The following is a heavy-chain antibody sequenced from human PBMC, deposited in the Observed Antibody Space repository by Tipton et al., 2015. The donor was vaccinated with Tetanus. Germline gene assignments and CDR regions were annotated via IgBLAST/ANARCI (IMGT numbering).Heavy chain of an antibody. D-gene: IGHD2-8*01. CDR1: GGSISSYY. CDR3: ARGMVSWGIFPY. V-gene: IGHV4-59*01. CDR2: IYYSGST. J-gene: IGHJ4*02. Sequence: GLVKPSETLSLTCTVSGGSISSYYWSWIRQPPGKGLEWIGNIYYSGSTNYNPSLKSRVTISVDTSKNQFSLKLSSVTAADTAVYYCARGMVSWGIFPYWGQGTLVTVSS.